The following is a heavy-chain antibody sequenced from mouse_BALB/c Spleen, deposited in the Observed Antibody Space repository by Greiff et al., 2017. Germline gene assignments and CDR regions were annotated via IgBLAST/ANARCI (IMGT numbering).Heavy chain of an antibody. CDR3: ASYYGSSPWFAY. D-gene: IGHD1-1*01. J-gene: IGHJ3*01. CDR2: IDPFNGGT. V-gene: IGHV1S135*01. CDR1: GYSFTSYY. Sequence: EVKLMESGPELMKPGASVKISCKASGYSFTSYYMHWVKQSHGKSLEWIGYIDPFNGGTSYNQKFKGKATLTVDKSSSTAYMHLSSLTSEDSAVYYCASYYGSSPWFAYWGQGTLVTVSA.